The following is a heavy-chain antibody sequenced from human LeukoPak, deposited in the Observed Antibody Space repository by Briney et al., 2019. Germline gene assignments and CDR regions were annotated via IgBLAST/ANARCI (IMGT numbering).Heavy chain of an antibody. D-gene: IGHD5-24*01. J-gene: IGHJ4*02. CDR3: ARGSWDGYNYGGYYFDY. CDR1: VVSISSGGDS. Sequence: PSQTLSLTCAVSVVSISSGGDSWSGIRQPPRKSLEWSGGIDQPGTTYSTTAVTSRVTISVDRSKHQFSPKLSSVTAVYTAVYYCARGSWDGYNYGGYYFDYWGQGTLGTVSS. CDR2: IDQPGTT. V-gene: IGHV4-30-2*01.